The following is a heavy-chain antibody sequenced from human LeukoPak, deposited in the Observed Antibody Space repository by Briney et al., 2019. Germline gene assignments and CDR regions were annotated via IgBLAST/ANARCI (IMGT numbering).Heavy chain of an antibody. V-gene: IGHV1-8*03. CDR3: ATRNGDFWSGYYFDY. CDR1: GFTFSSYG. CDR2: MNPNSGST. Sequence: GGSLRLSCAASGFTFSSYGMHWVRQAPGQGLEWMGWMNPNSGSTDYAQMFQGRVTITSNTSISTAYMELSSLRSEDTAVYYCATRNGDFWSGYYFDYWGQGTLVTVSS. D-gene: IGHD3-3*01. J-gene: IGHJ4*02.